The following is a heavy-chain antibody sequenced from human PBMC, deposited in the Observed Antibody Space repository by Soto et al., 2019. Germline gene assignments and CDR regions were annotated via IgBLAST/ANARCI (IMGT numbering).Heavy chain of an antibody. Sequence: EVQLVESGGGLAQPGGSLRLSCAASGFTLSGYAMDWVRQAPGKGLEYVSGISTNGVGTYYANSVQGRFTISRDNSKNTVYLQMGSLRPEDMAVYYCARRARPDFYYMDVWGKGTTVTGSS. V-gene: IGHV3-64*01. D-gene: IGHD6-6*01. CDR2: ISTNGVGT. CDR1: GFTLSGYA. CDR3: ARRARPDFYYMDV. J-gene: IGHJ6*03.